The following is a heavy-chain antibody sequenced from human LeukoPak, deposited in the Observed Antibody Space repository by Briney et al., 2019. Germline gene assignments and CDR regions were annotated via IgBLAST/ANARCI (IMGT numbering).Heavy chain of an antibody. Sequence: GGSLRLSCAASGFTFSSYGMHWVRPAPGKGLEWVAFIRYDGSNKYYADSVKGRFTISRDNSKNTLYLQMNSLRGDDTAIYYCARELAAWGQGPLVTVSS. CDR1: GFTFSSYG. CDR2: IRYDGSNK. J-gene: IGHJ4*02. V-gene: IGHV3-30*02. D-gene: IGHD6-13*01. CDR3: ARELAA.